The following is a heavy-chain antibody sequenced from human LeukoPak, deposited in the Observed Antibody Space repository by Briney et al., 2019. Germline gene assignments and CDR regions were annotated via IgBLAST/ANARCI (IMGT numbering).Heavy chain of an antibody. CDR1: GYTFTGYY. CDR2: INPNSGGT. Sequence: ASVKVSCKASGYTFTGYYMHWVRQAPGQGLEWMGWINPNSGGTNYAQKFQGWVTMSRDTSVSTAYMELSRLRSDDTAVYYCARGGITGTTRGPTRLNDAFDIWGQGTMVTVSS. J-gene: IGHJ3*02. CDR3: ARGGITGTTRGPTRLNDAFDI. V-gene: IGHV1-2*04. D-gene: IGHD1-20*01.